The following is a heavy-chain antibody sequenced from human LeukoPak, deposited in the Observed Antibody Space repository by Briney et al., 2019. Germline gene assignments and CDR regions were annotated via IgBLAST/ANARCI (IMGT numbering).Heavy chain of an antibody. CDR3: ARDENWRERHYGMDV. V-gene: IGHV4-59*01. CDR1: GGSISSYY. Sequence: PSKTLSLTCTVSGGSISSYYWSWIRQPPGKGLEWIGYIYYSGSTNYNPSLKSRVTISVDTSKNQFSLKLSSVTAADTAVYYCARDENWRERHYGMDVWGQGTTVTVSS. J-gene: IGHJ6*02. CDR2: IYYSGST. D-gene: IGHD1-1*01.